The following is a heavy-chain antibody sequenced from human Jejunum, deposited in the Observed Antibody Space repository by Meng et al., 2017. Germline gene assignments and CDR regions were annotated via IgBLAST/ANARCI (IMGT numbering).Heavy chain of an antibody. CDR3: TKLTGSYFGASDI. CDR2: ISGSGGST. Sequence: EVQLVESGGGWVQSGGSLRLSCAASGFTFRSYAMKWVRQAPGKGLEWVSSISGSGGSTPYADSVKGRFTISRDNSKNTLYLQMNNLGVEDTAVYYCTKLTGSYFGASDIWGQGTLVTVSS. D-gene: IGHD1-26*01. J-gene: IGHJ3*02. V-gene: IGHV3-23*04. CDR1: GFTFRSYA.